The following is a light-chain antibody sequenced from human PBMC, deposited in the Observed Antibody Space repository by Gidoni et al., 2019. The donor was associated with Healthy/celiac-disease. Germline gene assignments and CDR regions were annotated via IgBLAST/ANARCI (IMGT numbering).Light chain of an antibody. V-gene: IGLV1-44*01. J-gene: IGLJ2*01. CDR1: SSNIGSNT. Sequence: QSVLTQPPSASGTPGQGVTISCSGSSSNIGSNTVNWSQQLPGTAPKLLIYSNNQRPSGVPDRFSGSKSGTSASLAISGLQSEDEADYYCAAWDDSLNGVVFGGGTKLTVL. CDR2: SNN. CDR3: AAWDDSLNGVV.